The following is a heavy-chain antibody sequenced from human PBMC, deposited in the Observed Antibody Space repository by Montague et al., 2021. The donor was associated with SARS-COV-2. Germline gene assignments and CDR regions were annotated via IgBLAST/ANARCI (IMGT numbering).Heavy chain of an antibody. CDR1: GGSFNDYY. CDR3: ARGHQGVAMIVVVMIGAEYYMDD. J-gene: IGHJ4*02. D-gene: IGHD3-22*01. Sequence: SETLSLTCAVYGGSFNDYYWSWIRQPPGKGLEWIGEINHGGITNYSPSLKSRVTISADTSKNQFSLKLKSVTAADTANYYCARGHQGVAMIVVVMIGAEYYMDDWGQGSLVTVSS. V-gene: IGHV4-34*01. CDR2: INHGGIT.